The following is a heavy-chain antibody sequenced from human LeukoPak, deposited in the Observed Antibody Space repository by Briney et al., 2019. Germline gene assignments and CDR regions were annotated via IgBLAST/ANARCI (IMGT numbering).Heavy chain of an antibody. CDR3: ARGHQLLAGYNWFDP. CDR1: GGSISSYY. D-gene: IGHD2-2*01. V-gene: IGHV4-59*01. J-gene: IGHJ5*02. Sequence: SETLSLTCTVSGGSISSYYWSWIRQPPGKGLEWIGYTYYSGSTNYNPSLKSRVTISVDTSKNQFSLKLSSVTAADTAVYYCARGHQLLAGYNWFDPWGQGTLVTVSS. CDR2: TYYSGST.